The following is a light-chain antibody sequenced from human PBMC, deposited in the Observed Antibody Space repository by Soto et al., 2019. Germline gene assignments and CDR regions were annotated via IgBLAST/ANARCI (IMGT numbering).Light chain of an antibody. J-gene: IGKJ4*01. CDR2: AAS. Sequence: DLHMTQSPSSLSASVGDRVTITCRASQGIRNYLAWYQQKPGKVPKLLIYAASTLPSGVPSRFSGSGSGTDFTLTISSLQPEDVATYYCQKYNSAPHTFGGGTKVEIK. V-gene: IGKV1-27*01. CDR1: QGIRNY. CDR3: QKYNSAPHT.